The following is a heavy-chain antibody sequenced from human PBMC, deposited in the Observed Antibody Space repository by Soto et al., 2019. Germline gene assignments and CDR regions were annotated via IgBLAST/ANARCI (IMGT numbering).Heavy chain of an antibody. CDR1: GGSFTGYY. J-gene: IGHJ4*02. V-gene: IGHV4-34*01. CDR3: ASTYDFWSGYSSKEIDY. D-gene: IGHD3-3*01. Sequence: SDTLSLTCAVYGGSFTGYYWSWIRQPPGEGLEWIGEINHSGSTNYNPSLKSRVTISRDTSKNQFSLKLSSVTAADTAVYYCASTYDFWSGYSSKEIDYWGQGTLVTVSS. CDR2: INHSGST.